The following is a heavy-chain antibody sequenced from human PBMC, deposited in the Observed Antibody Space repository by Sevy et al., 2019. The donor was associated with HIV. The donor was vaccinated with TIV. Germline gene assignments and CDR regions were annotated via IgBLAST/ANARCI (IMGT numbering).Heavy chain of an antibody. V-gene: IGHV3-30-3*01. D-gene: IGHD2-2*01. CDR1: GFTFSTYA. J-gene: IGHJ6*02. CDR2: MSYDGSNK. CDR3: AAGDKGGYCSSTSCSLYGMDV. Sequence: GGSLRLSCAASGFTFSTYAMHWVRQAPGKGLEWVAVMSYDGSNKYYADSVKGRFTISRDNSKNTPYLQMNSLRAEDRAVYYWAAGDKGGYCSSTSCSLYGMDVWGQGTTVTVSS.